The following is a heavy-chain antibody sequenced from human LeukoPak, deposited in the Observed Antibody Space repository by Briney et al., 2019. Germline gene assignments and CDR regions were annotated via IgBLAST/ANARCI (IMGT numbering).Heavy chain of an antibody. J-gene: IGHJ4*02. CDR3: ARGTVDYCSGGSCYLYYFDY. CDR1: GDSISSYY. CDR2: IYTSGTT. D-gene: IGHD2-15*01. Sequence: SETLSLTCTVSGDSISSYYWTWIRQPAGKGLEWIGRIYTSGTTNYNPSLKSRVSMSVDTSKNQFSLNLSSVIAADTAVYYCARGTVDYCSGGSCYLYYFDYWGQGNLVTVSS. V-gene: IGHV4-4*07.